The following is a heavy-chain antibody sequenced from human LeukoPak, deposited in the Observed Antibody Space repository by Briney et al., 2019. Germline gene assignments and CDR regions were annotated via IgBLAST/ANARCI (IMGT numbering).Heavy chain of an antibody. CDR1: GFTLSSYR. CDR2: ISSSGSTI. CDR3: ASYTATADASDI. V-gene: IGHV3-48*01. J-gene: IGHJ3*02. Sequence: PGGSLRLSCAASGFTLSSYRVNWVRQAPGKGLERVSHISSSGSTIYYADSVKGRFTVSRDNAKNSLYLQMNSLRAEDTAVYYCASYTATADASDIWGQGTMVTVSS.